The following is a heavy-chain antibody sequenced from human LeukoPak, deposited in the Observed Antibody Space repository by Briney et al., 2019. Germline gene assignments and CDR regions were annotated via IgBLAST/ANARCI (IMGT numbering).Heavy chain of an antibody. CDR2: INHSGST. J-gene: IGHJ4*02. V-gene: IGHV4-34*01. D-gene: IGHD6-19*01. CDR3: ARDSSGWYMGDLDY. Sequence: SETLSLTCAVYGGSFSGYYWSWIRQPPGKGLEWIGEINHSGSTNYNPSLKSRVTISVDTSKNQFSLKLSFVTAADTAVYYCARDSSGWYMGDLDYWGQGTLVTVSS. CDR1: GGSFSGYY.